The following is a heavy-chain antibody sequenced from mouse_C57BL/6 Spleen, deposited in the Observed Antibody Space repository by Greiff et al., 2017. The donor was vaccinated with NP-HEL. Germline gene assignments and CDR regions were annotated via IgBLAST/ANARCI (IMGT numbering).Heavy chain of an antibody. J-gene: IGHJ4*01. CDR1: GYTFTNYW. CDR2: IYPGGGYT. Sequence: VQLQQSGAELVRPGTSVKMSCKASGYTFTNYWIGWAKQRPGHGLEWIGDIYPGGGYTNYNEKFKGKATLTADKSSSTAYMQFSSLTSEYSAIYSCASRIPSAFAPSAMDYWGQGTTVTVSS. CDR3: ASRIPSAFAPSAMDY. V-gene: IGHV1-63*01. D-gene: IGHD6-1*01.